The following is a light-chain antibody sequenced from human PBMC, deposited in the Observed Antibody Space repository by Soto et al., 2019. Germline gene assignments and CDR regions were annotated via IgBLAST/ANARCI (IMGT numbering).Light chain of an antibody. CDR3: QQRSNWPLNT. CDR2: GAS. J-gene: IGKJ5*01. CDR1: QTINNN. Sequence: VMTQAPATLSVSPGERATLSCRTSQTINNNVAWYQLKDGQVPRLVIYGASTRATDIPARFSGSGSGTDFTLTISSLEPEDFAVYYCQQRSNWPLNTFGQGTRLEIK. V-gene: IGKV3-11*01.